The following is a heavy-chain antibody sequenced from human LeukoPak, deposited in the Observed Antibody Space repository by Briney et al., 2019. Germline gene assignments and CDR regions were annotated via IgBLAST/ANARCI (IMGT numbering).Heavy chain of an antibody. CDR3: ATTEQWLVQGGFDY. CDR2: ISYDGGNK. CDR1: GFTFTSYG. V-gene: IGHV3-30*03. Sequence: TGRSLRLSRAASGFTFTSYGMHWVRQAPGKGLEWVAVISYDGGNKYYADSVKGRFTISRDNSKNTLYLQMNSLRAEDTAVFYCATTEQWLVQGGFDYWGQGTLVTVSS. J-gene: IGHJ4*02. D-gene: IGHD6-19*01.